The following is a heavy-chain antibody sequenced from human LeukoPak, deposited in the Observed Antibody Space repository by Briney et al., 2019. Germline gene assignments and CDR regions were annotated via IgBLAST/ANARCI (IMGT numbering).Heavy chain of an antibody. D-gene: IGHD3-3*01. CDR1: GFTFSSYW. V-gene: IGHV3-9*01. Sequence: GGSLRLSCVASGFTFSSYWMQWVRQDPRKGLVWVSGISWSSGIIGYADSVKGRFTISRDNAKNSLYLQMDSLRAEDTALYYCAKDTGRPTDAITMEDNAFDIWGQGTMVTVSS. CDR3: AKDTGRPTDAITMEDNAFDI. CDR2: ISWSSGII. J-gene: IGHJ3*02.